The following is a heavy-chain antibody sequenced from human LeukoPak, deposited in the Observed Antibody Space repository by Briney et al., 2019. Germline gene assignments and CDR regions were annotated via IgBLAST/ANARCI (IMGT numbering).Heavy chain of an antibody. CDR3: AKYSGGYYDSSGYSFDC. J-gene: IGHJ4*02. CDR2: ISGNGGST. CDR1: GFTFSSYA. V-gene: IGHV3-23*01. D-gene: IGHD3-22*01. Sequence: GGSLRLSCAASGFTFSSYAMSWVRQAPGKGLEWVSGISGNGGSTYYADSVNGRFTIYRDNSRNTIYLQMSSLRAEDTAVYYCAKYSGGYYDSSGYSFDCWGQGTLVTVSS.